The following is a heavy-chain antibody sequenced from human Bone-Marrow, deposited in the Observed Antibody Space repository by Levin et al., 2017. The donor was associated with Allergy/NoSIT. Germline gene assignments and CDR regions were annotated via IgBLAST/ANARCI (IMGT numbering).Heavy chain of an antibody. CDR1: GFMFSTYS. CDR3: ARSGVTPGDY. Sequence: PGGSLRLSCAASGFMFSTYSMNWVRQAPGKGLEWVSSINSGSVYTYYADSVKGRFTISRDNAANSLYLQMNSLRAEDTAIYYCARSGVTPGDYWGQGTLVTVSS. J-gene: IGHJ4*02. V-gene: IGHV3-21*01. CDR2: INSGSVYT. D-gene: IGHD3-10*01.